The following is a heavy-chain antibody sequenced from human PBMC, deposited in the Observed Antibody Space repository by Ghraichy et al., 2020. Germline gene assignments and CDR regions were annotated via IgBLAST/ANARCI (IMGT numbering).Heavy chain of an antibody. CDR2: INHSGST. CDR1: GGSFSGYY. D-gene: IGHD6-19*01. J-gene: IGHJ3*02. Sequence: SETLSLTCAVYGGSFSGYYWSWICQPPGKGLECIGEINHSGSTNYNPSLKIRVTISVDTSKNQFSLKLSSVTAADTAVYYCARGNLRRQWLVVSSYRHAFDIWGQGTMVTVSS. V-gene: IGHV4-34*01. CDR3: ARGNLRRQWLVVSSYRHAFDI.